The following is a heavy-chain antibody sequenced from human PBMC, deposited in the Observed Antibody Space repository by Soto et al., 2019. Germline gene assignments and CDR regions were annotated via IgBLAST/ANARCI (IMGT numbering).Heavy chain of an antibody. CDR1: GLTFSNYA. V-gene: IGHV3-23*01. CDR2: VSGSGGST. CDR3: AKGHKNFDY. J-gene: IGHJ4*02. Sequence: PGGSLRLSCAASGLTFSNYAMSWVRQAPGKGLEWVSAVSGSGGSTYYADSVKGRFTISRDNSKNTLYLQMNSLRAEDTAVYYCAKGHKNFDYWGQGTLVTVSS.